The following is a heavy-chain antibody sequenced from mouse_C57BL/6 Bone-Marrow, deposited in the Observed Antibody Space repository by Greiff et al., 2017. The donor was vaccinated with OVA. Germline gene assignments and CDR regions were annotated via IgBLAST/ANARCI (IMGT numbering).Heavy chain of an antibody. CDR3: TSYSNYEGWYFDV. CDR2: IDPENGDT. D-gene: IGHD2-5*01. Sequence: VHVKQSRAELVRPGASVKLSCTASGFNIKDDYMHWVKQRPEQGLEWIGWIDPENGDTEHASKFQGKATITADTSSNTAYLQLSSLTSEDTAVYYCTSYSNYEGWYFDVWGTGTTVTVSS. J-gene: IGHJ1*03. V-gene: IGHV14-4*01. CDR1: GFNIKDDY.